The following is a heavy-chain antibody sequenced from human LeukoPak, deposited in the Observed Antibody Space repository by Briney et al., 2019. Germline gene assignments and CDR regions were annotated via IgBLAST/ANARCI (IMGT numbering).Heavy chain of an antibody. V-gene: IGHV1-8*03. D-gene: IGHD3-22*01. CDR3: ARGRYYDSSGYYPDAFDI. CDR1: GGTFSSYA. Sequence: GASVKVSCKASGGTFSSYAISWVRQATGQGLEWMGWMNPNSGNTGYAQKFQGRVTITRNTSISTAYMELSSLRSEDTAVYYCARGRYYDSSGYYPDAFDIWGQGTMVTVSS. CDR2: MNPNSGNT. J-gene: IGHJ3*02.